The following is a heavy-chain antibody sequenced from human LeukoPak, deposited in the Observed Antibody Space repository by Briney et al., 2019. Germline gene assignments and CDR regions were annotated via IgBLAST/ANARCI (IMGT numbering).Heavy chain of an antibody. J-gene: IGHJ4*02. CDR1: GFTFSNYG. V-gene: IGHV3-30*02. CDR2: IRPDGSNK. Sequence: GGSLRLSCAASGFTFSNYGMHWVRQAPGKGLDWVAFIRPDGSNKYYADSVKGRFTFSRDNAKNTPYLQMNSLRAEDTAVYYCARGGGYSYGSFDYWGQGTLVTVSS. D-gene: IGHD5-18*01. CDR3: ARGGGYSYGSFDY.